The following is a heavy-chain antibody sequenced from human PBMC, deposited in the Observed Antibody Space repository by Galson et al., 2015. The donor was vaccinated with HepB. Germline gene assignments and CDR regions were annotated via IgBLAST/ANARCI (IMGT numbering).Heavy chain of an antibody. D-gene: IGHD3-9*01. Sequence: SLRLSCAASGFTFSSYGMHWVRQAPGKGLEWVAVIWYDGSNKYYADSMKGRFTISRDNSKNTLYLQMNSLRAEDTAVYYCARDWQNGRYFDWLLFHWGQGTLVTVSS. CDR3: ARDWQNGRYFDWLLFH. J-gene: IGHJ4*02. CDR2: IWYDGSNK. V-gene: IGHV3-33*08. CDR1: GFTFSSYG.